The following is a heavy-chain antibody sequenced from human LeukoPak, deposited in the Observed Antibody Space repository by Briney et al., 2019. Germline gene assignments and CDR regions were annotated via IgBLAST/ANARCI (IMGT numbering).Heavy chain of an antibody. D-gene: IGHD3-3*01. J-gene: IGHJ4*02. V-gene: IGHV3-23*01. CDR3: AKKGKLRFLEWLLYLGYFDY. CDR1: GFTFSSYA. Sequence: PGGSLRLSCAASGFTFSSYAMSWVRQAPGKGLEWVSAISGSGGSTYYADSVKGRFTIPRDNSKNTLYLQMNSLRAEDTAVYYCAKKGKLRFLEWLLYLGYFDYWGQGTLVTVSS. CDR2: ISGSGGST.